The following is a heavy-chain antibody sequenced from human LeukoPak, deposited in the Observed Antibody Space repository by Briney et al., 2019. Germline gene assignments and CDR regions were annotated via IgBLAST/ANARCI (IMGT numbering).Heavy chain of an antibody. D-gene: IGHD2-15*01. CDR1: GYTFTGFY. CDR2: INANSGGA. V-gene: IGHV1-2*02. CDR3: ARGPRYCSGGICYGSNFDY. Sequence: ASVKVSCKASGYTFTGFYMHWVRQAPGQSLEGMGWINANSGGADYTQKFQGRVTMTRDTSITTVYMEVSRLRSDDTAVYYCARGPRYCSGGICYGSNFDYWGQGTLVTVSS. J-gene: IGHJ4*02.